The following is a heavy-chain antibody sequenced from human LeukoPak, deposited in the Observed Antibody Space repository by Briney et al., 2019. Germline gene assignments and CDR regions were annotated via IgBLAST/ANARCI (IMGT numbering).Heavy chain of an antibody. V-gene: IGHV1-69*13. J-gene: IGHJ3*02. Sequence: ASVKVSCKASGGTFSSYAISWVRQAPGQGLEWMGGIIPIFGTASYAQKFQGRVTITADESTSTAYMELSSLRSEDTAVYYCARDPPRPLRLGERHAFDIWGQGTMVTVSS. CDR3: ARDPPRPLRLGERHAFDI. D-gene: IGHD3-16*01. CDR2: IIPIFGTA. CDR1: GGTFSSYA.